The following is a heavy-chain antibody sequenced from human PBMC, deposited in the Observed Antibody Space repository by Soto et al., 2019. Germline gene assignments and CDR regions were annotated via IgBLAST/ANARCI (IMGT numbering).Heavy chain of an antibody. J-gene: IGHJ4*02. Sequence: GGSLRLSCVASGFTFSNSAMSWVRQAPGKGLEWVSAISGSGGSTYYADSVKGRFTISRDNSKNTVYLQMNSLRAEDTAVYYCAKEASTGSYYAYWGQGTLVTVS. CDR1: GFTFSNSA. CDR3: AKEASTGSYYAY. CDR2: ISGSGGST. V-gene: IGHV3-23*01. D-gene: IGHD1-26*01.